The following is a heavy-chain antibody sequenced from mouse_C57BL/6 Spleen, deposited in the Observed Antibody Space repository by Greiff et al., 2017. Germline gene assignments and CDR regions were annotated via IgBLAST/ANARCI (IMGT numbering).Heavy chain of an antibody. CDR1: GYSITSGYD. V-gene: IGHV3-1*01. CDR2: ISYSGST. Sequence: EVQGVESGPGMVKPSQSLSLTCTVTGYSITSGYDWHWIRHFPGNKLEWMGYISYSGSTNYNPSLKSRISITHDTSKNHFFLKLNSVTTEDTATYYCARGGLGFDYWGQGTTLTVSS. CDR3: ARGGLGFDY. J-gene: IGHJ2*01. D-gene: IGHD4-1*01.